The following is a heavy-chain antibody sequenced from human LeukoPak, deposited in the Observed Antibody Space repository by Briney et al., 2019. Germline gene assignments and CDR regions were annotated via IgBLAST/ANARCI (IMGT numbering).Heavy chain of an antibody. Sequence: PGGSLRLSCAASGFTFSNYAMSWVRQAPGKGLEWVSTISGSGGSTYYADSVKGRFTISRDNSKNTLYLQMNSLRAEDTAVYYFAKSGRGWLRDFDCWGQGTLVTVSS. CDR2: ISGSGGST. J-gene: IGHJ4*02. V-gene: IGHV3-23*01. D-gene: IGHD5-12*01. CDR1: GFTFSNYA. CDR3: AKSGRGWLRDFDC.